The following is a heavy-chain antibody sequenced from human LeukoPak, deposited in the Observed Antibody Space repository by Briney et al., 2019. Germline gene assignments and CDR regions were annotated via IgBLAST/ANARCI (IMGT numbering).Heavy chain of an antibody. J-gene: IGHJ4*02. V-gene: IGHV4-61*08. Sequence: SETLSLTCTVSGGSISSGGYYWSWIRQPPGKGLEWIGYIYHSGSTYYNPSLKSRVTISVDTSKNQFSLKLSSVTAADTAVYYCARSLYSSSFDYWGQGTLVTVSS. CDR3: ARSLYSSSFDY. CDR1: GGSISSGGYY. CDR2: IYHSGST. D-gene: IGHD6-6*01.